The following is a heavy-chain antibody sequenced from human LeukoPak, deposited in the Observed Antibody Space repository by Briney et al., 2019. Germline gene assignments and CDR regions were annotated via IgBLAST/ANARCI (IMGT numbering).Heavy chain of an antibody. V-gene: IGHV3-53*04. Sequence: GRSLRLSCAVSGFGISGSFMSWVRQAPGKGLEWVSVIYRAENTYYADSVQGRFTIFRHHSKNTLYLQMNSLRLEDTAVYYCARAAAEVGRGPIIGFWFDPWGQGTQVTVSS. CDR1: GFGISGSF. CDR3: ARAAAEVGRGPIIGFWFDP. CDR2: IYRAENT. D-gene: IGHD3-10*01. J-gene: IGHJ5*02.